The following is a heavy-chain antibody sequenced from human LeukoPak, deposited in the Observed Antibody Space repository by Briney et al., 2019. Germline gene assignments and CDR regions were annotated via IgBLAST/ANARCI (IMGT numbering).Heavy chain of an antibody. CDR2: ISNTAYNT. Sequence: GGSLRLSCGASGFTFISYGMSWVRQAPGKGLEWVSTISNTAYNTYYADSVKGRFTISRDNSANTVSLQMNSLRAEDTALYYCAKHSGSYFIYYVDSWGQGTQVTVSS. V-gene: IGHV3-23*01. CDR1: GFTFISYG. J-gene: IGHJ4*02. D-gene: IGHD1-26*01. CDR3: AKHSGSYFIYYVDS.